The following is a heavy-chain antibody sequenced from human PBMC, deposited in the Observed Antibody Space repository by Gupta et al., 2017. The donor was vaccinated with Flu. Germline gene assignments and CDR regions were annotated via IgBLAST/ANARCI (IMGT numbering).Heavy chain of an antibody. CDR2: VASSGST. D-gene: IGHD3-9*01. J-gene: IGHJ1*01. CDR1: DGSISSSSYY. V-gene: IGHV4-39*01. Sequence: QLQLQEPGPGLVKPSETLSLICTVSDGSISSSSYYWGWIRQPPGKGLEWIGSVASSGSTYFTPSLRSRVTISVDTAKNQLSLRLNSVTATDTAVYFCARHIQVRGYPAHFDRWGQGTLVTVSS. CDR3: ARHIQVRGYPAHFDR.